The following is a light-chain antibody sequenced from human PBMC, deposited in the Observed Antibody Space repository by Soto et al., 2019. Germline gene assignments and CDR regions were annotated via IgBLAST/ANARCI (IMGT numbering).Light chain of an antibody. J-gene: IGKJ4*01. CDR1: QSVSSS. CDR2: ATS. V-gene: IGKV3-11*01. CDR3: QQRSDWPPSLT. Sequence: EIVLTQSPATLSLSPGERATLSCRASQSVSSSLAWYQHKPGQAPRLLIYATSHRATDIPTRFSGSGSETDFTLTISSLEPEDFAAYYCQQRSDWPPSLTFGGGTKVEIK.